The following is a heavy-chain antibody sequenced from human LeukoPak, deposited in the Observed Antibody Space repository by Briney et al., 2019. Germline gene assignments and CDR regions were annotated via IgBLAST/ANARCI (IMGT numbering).Heavy chain of an antibody. D-gene: IGHD1-1*01. CDR2: MNPNSGNT. V-gene: IGHV1-8*01. J-gene: IGHJ5*02. CDR1: GYTFTSYD. Sequence: ASVKVSCKASGYTFTSYDINWVRQATGQGLEWMGWMNPNSGNTGYAQKFQGRVTMTRNTSISTAYMELSSLRSEDTAVYYCARPQRGVRDNWFDPWGQGTLVTVSS. CDR3: ARPQRGVRDNWFDP.